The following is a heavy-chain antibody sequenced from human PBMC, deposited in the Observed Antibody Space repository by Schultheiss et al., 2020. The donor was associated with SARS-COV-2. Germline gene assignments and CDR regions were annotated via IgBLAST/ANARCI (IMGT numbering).Heavy chain of an antibody. CDR2: INHSGST. CDR1: GGSFSGYY. D-gene: IGHD2-15*01. Sequence: SETLSLTCAVYGGSFSGYYWSWIRQPPGKGLEWIGEINHSGSTNYNPSLKSRVTISVDTSKNQFSLKLSSVTAADTAVYYCARGRGCSGGSCYGGVDPWGQGTLVTVSS. V-gene: IGHV4-34*01. J-gene: IGHJ5*02. CDR3: ARGRGCSGGSCYGGVDP.